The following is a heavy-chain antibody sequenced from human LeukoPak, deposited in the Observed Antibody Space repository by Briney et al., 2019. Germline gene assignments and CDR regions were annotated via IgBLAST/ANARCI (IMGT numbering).Heavy chain of an antibody. CDR3: ARAGSGSLFDY. V-gene: IGHV3-23*01. D-gene: IGHD1-26*01. CDR2: ISGSGGST. Sequence: GGSLRLSCAASGFTFSSYAMSWVRQAPGKGLEWVSAISGSGGSTYYADSVKGRFTISRHNSKNTLYLQMNSLRAEGTAVYYCARAGSGSLFDYWGQGTLVTVSS. J-gene: IGHJ4*02. CDR1: GFTFSSYA.